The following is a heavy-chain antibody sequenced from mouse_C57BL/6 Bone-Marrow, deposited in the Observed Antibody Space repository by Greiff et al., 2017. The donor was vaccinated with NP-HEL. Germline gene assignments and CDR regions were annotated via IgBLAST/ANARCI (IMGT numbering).Heavy chain of an antibody. V-gene: IGHV14-4*01. Sequence: VQLQQSGAELVRPGASVKLSCTASGFNIKDDYMHWVKQRPEQGLEWIGWIDPENGDTEYASKFQGKATITADTSSNTAYLQLSSLTSEDTAVYYCTFDGYYRNYYAMYYWGQVTSVTVSS. CDR3: TFDGYYRNYYAMYY. CDR2: IDPENGDT. J-gene: IGHJ4*01. CDR1: GFNIKDDY. D-gene: IGHD2-3*01.